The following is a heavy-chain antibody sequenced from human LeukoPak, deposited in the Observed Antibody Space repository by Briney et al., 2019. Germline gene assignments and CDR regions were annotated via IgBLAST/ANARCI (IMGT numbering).Heavy chain of an antibody. J-gene: IGHJ5*02. CDR2: ISASGVTT. Sequence: GGSLRLSCAASGFTFTHYGMNWVRQAPGKGLEWVSTISASGVTTHYADSVKGRFTISRDDSKNTLYLHMNSLRVGDTAVYYCAKRETPWGQGTLVTVSS. CDR1: GFTFTHYG. V-gene: IGHV3-23*01. CDR3: AKRETP.